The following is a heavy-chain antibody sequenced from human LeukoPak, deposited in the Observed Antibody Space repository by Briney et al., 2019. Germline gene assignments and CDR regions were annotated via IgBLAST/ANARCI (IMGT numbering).Heavy chain of an antibody. CDR3: ARTGGFSKYYFDY. J-gene: IGHJ4*02. CDR2: IRYDGSNK. V-gene: IGHV3-30*02. CDR1: GFTFSSYG. D-gene: IGHD3-16*01. Sequence: PGGSLRLSCAASGFTFSSYGMHWVRQAPGKGLEWGAFIRYDGSNKYYADSVKGRFTISRDNAKNSLYLQMNSLRAEDTAVYYCARTGGFSKYYFDYWGQGTLVTVSS.